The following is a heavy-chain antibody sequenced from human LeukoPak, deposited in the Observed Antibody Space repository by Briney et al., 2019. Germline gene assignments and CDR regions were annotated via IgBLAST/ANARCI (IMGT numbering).Heavy chain of an antibody. Sequence: SETLSLTCTVSGGSISSTGYYWGWIRQPPGKGLEWIGSISYSGSTYYNPPLKSRVTISADTSKNQFSLKLSSVTAADTAVYYCAEVTVSDYWGQGTLVTVSS. CDR2: ISYSGST. CDR1: GGSISSTGYY. V-gene: IGHV4-39*01. J-gene: IGHJ4*02. D-gene: IGHD5-18*01. CDR3: AEVTVSDY.